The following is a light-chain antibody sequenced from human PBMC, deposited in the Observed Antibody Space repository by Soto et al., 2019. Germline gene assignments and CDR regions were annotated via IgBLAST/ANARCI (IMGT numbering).Light chain of an antibody. Sequence: EIALTQSPGTLSLSPGERVTLSCRASQSVSASYLAWYQQKPGQAPRLLIYASSTRATGIPDRFSGSGSGTDFTLTISRLEPEDFAVYYCQQYVSSLFTFGPGTKVDIK. CDR2: ASS. CDR3: QQYVSSLFT. CDR1: QSVSASY. V-gene: IGKV3-20*01. J-gene: IGKJ3*01.